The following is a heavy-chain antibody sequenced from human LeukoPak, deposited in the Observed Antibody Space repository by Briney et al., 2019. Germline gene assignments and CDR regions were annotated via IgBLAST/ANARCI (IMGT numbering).Heavy chain of an antibody. CDR2: IIPIFGTA. CDR1: GGTFSGYA. D-gene: IGHD2-21*01. J-gene: IGHJ4*02. V-gene: IGHV1-69*05. CDR3: ARVIAIKVGFDY. Sequence: ASVKVPCKASGGTFSGYAISWVRQAPGQGLEWMGRIIPIFGTANYAQKFQGRVTITTDESTSTAYMELSSLRSDDTAVYYCARVIAIKVGFDYWGQGTLVTVSS.